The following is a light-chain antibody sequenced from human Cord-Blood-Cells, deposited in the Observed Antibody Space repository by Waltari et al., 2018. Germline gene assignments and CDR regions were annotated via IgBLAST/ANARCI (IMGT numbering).Light chain of an antibody. J-gene: IGKJ1*01. CDR3: LQDYNYPWT. Sequence: AIQMTQSPSSLSASVGDRVTITCRASQGIRNDLGWYQQKPGKAPKLLIYAASSLQSGVPSRFSGSGSDTDFILTISSLQPEDFATYYCLQDYNYPWTFGQGTKVEIK. CDR1: QGIRND. V-gene: IGKV1-6*01. CDR2: AAS.